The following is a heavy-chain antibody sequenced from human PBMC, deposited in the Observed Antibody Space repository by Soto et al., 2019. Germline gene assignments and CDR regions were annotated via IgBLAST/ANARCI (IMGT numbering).Heavy chain of an antibody. J-gene: IGHJ4*02. D-gene: IGHD1-7*01. Sequence: SETLSLTSTASGGSISSYYWSWIRQPPGKGLEWIGYIYYSGNTNYNPSLKSRVTISVDTSKNQFSLKLSSVTAADTAVYYCGRGEVDRYNWNYGIDYWGQGTLVTVSS. CDR2: IYYSGNT. V-gene: IGHV4-59*01. CDR1: GGSISSYY. CDR3: GRGEVDRYNWNYGIDY.